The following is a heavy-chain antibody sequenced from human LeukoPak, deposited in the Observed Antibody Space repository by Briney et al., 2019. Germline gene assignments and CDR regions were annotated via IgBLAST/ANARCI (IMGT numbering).Heavy chain of an antibody. CDR2: ISAYNGNT. CDR1: GYTFTSYG. CDR3: AKDLEQWLVPLFDY. V-gene: IGHV1-18*01. D-gene: IGHD6-19*01. Sequence: ASVKVSCKASGYTFTSYGISWVRQAPGQGLEWMGWISAYNGNTNYAQKLQGRVTMTTDTSTSTAYMELRSLRSDDTAVYYCAKDLEQWLVPLFDYWGQGTLVTVSS. J-gene: IGHJ4*02.